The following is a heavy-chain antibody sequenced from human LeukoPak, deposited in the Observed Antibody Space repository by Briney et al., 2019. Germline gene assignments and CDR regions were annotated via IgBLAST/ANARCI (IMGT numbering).Heavy chain of an antibody. D-gene: IGHD5-18*01. CDR2: IYHSGST. J-gene: IGHJ4*02. CDR3: ARGGGYSYGYYFDY. Sequence: SETLSLTCTVSGGSVSSGSYYWSWIRQPPGKGLEWIGYIYHSGSTNYNPSLKSRVTISVDTSKNQFSLKLSSVTAADTAVYYCARGGGYSYGYYFDYWGQGTLVTVSS. V-gene: IGHV4-61*01. CDR1: GGSVSSGSYY.